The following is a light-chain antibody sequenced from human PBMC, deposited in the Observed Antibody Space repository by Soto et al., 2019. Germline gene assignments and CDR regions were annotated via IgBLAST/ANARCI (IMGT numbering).Light chain of an antibody. CDR3: QQRSNFIT. Sequence: EIVFTQSPATLSLSPWGRATLSCRASQSVSSYLAWYQQKPGXAPXLLIYDASNRATGIPARFSGSGSGTDFTLTISTLESEDFAVYYCQQRSNFITFGQGTRLEIK. CDR1: QSVSSY. V-gene: IGKV3-11*01. J-gene: IGKJ5*01. CDR2: DAS.